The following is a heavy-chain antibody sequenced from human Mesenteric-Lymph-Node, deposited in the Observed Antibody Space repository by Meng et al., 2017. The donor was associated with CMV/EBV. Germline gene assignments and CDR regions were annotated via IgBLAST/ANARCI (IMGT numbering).Heavy chain of an antibody. V-gene: IGHV3-74*01. CDR1: GFTFSSYW. CDR2: INSDGSST. CDR3: KTGIWDGFDI. D-gene: IGHD3-3*02. Sequence: SCAASGFTFSSYWMHWVRQAPGKGLVWVSRINSDGSSTSYADSVKGRFTISRDNAKNTLYLQMNSLRGEDTAVYYCKTGIWDGFDIWGQGTMVTVSS. J-gene: IGHJ3*02.